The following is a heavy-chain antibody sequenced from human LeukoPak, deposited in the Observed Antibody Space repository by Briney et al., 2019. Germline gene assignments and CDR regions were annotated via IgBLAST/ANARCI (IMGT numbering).Heavy chain of an antibody. CDR2: IYYTGST. CDR1: GGSFSGYY. J-gene: IGHJ4*02. D-gene: IGHD5-12*01. Sequence: SETLSLTCAVYGGSFSGYYWGWIRQPPGKGLEWIGTIYYTGSTYYNPSLKSRVTITVDTSKNQFSLKLSSVTAADTAIYYCARVSGYAKLDYWGQGTLVTASS. CDR3: ARVSGYAKLDY. V-gene: IGHV4-34*01.